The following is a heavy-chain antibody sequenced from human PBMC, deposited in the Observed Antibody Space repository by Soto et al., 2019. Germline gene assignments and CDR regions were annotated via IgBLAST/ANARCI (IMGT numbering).Heavy chain of an antibody. V-gene: IGHV4-59*12. J-gene: IGHJ4*02. D-gene: IGHD6-13*01. CDR1: GGSISSYY. Sequence: SETLSLTCTVSGGSISSYYWSWIRQPPGKGLEWIGYIYYSGSTNYNPSLKSRVTISVDTSKNQFSLKLSSVTAADTAVYYCARGGRSSSWALDYWGQGTLVTVSS. CDR2: IYYSGST. CDR3: ARGGRSSSWALDY.